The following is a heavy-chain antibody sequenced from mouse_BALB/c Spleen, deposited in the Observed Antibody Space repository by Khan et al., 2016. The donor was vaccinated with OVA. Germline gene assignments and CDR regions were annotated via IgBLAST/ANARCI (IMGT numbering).Heavy chain of an antibody. CDR1: GYTFTTYT. J-gene: IGHJ3*01. D-gene: IGHD2-14*01. Sequence: QMQLEESGAELVRPGASVKMSCKASGYTFTTYTMHWVKQRPGQGLEWIGYINPSNGYTNYNQKFKDKSTLTADKSSSTAYMQLSSLTSDYSAVYYCAREGAYYRSDGWFSYWGQGTLVTVSA. CDR3: AREGAYYRSDGWFSY. V-gene: IGHV1-4*01. CDR2: INPSNGYT.